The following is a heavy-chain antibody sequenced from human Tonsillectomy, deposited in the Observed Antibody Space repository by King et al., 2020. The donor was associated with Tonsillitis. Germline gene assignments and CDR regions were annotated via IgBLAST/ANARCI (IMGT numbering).Heavy chain of an antibody. CDR1: GYSFTNYW. Sequence: QLVQSGAEVKKAGESLKISCKGSGYSFTNYWIGWVRQMPGKGLEWMGIIYPDDSDTRYSPSFQGQVTISVDKSISTAYLQWGSLKASDTAMYFCTRHPSTTYYEVWTGFSNWYFELWGRGTLVTVSP. J-gene: IGHJ2*01. V-gene: IGHV5-51*01. CDR2: IYPDDSDT. D-gene: IGHD3/OR15-3a*01. CDR3: TRHPSTTYYEVWTGFSNWYFEL.